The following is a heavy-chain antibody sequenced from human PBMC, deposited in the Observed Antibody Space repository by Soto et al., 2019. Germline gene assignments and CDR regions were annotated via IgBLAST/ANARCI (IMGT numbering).Heavy chain of an antibody. D-gene: IGHD3-10*01. CDR2: ISSSSSYI. CDR1: GFTFSSYS. CDR3: ASLSSGSEYNWFDP. Sequence: GGSLRLSCAASGFTFSSYSMNWVRQAPGKGLEWVSSISSSSSYIYYADSVKGRFTISRDNAKNSLYLQMNSLRAEDTAVYYCASLSSGSEYNWFDPWGQGTLVTVSS. V-gene: IGHV3-21*01. J-gene: IGHJ5*02.